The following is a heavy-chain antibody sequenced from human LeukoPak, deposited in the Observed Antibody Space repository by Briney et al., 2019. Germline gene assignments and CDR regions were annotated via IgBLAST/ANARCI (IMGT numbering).Heavy chain of an antibody. Sequence: ASVKVSCKASGYTFTGYYMHWVRQAPGQGLEWMGWINPNGGGTNYAQKLQGRVTMTRDTSISTAYMELSRLRSDDTAVYYCAREGGIAARRARGVDYWGQGTLVTVSS. CDR1: GYTFTGYY. D-gene: IGHD6-6*01. J-gene: IGHJ4*02. CDR3: AREGGIAARRARGVDY. CDR2: INPNGGGT. V-gene: IGHV1-2*02.